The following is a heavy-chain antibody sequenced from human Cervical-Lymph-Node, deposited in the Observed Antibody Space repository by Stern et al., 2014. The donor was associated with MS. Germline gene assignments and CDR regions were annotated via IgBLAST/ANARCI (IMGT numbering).Heavy chain of an antibody. CDR2: IWYDGSNK. D-gene: IGHD4-17*01. Sequence: QVQLVQSGGGVVQPGRSLRLSCAASGFTFSSYGMHWVRQAPGKGLEWVAVIWYDGSNKYYADSVKGRFTISRDNSKNTLYLQMNSLRAEDTAVYYCARDRRSYGDPDAFDIWGQGTMVTVSS. J-gene: IGHJ3*02. V-gene: IGHV3-33*01. CDR1: GFTFSSYG. CDR3: ARDRRSYGDPDAFDI.